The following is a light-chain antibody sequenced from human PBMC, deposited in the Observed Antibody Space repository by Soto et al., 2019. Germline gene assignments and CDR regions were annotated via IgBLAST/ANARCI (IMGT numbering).Light chain of an antibody. CDR1: SSDVGGYNY. J-gene: IGLJ2*01. CDR2: DVS. V-gene: IGLV2-14*03. Sequence: QSVLTQPASVSGSPGQSITISCTGTSSDVGGYNYVSWYQQHPGKAPKRMIYDVSNRPSGVSNRFSGSKSGNTASLTISGLQAEDEADYYCCSYTSSSTPVVFGGGTKLTVL. CDR3: CSYTSSSTPVV.